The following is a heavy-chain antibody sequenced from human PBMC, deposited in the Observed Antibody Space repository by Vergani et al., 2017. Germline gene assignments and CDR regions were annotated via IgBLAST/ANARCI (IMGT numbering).Heavy chain of an antibody. CDR3: ARGKFWSGYGTHYMDV. CDR2: INWNGGTT. V-gene: IGHV3-20*04. D-gene: IGHD3-3*01. Sequence: EVQLVESGGGVVRPGGSLRLSCVGSGFAFGDFGMRWVRQVPGKGLVWVAGINWNGGTTIYGEPVTGRFTISRDNAKNSLYLQMNSLRDGDTAVYYCARGKFWSGYGTHYMDVWGKGTTVTVSS. CDR1: GFAFGDFG. J-gene: IGHJ6*03.